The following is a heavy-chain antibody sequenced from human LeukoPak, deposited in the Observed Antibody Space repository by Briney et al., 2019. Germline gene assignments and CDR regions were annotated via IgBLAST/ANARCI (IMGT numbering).Heavy chain of an antibody. CDR3: ARDPSIPGFDY. J-gene: IGHJ4*02. V-gene: IGHV4-38-2*02. Sequence: SETLSLTCTVSGYSINSGYYWGWIRQPPGKGLEWIGSIYHSGSTYYNPSLKSRVTISVDTSKNQFSLKLSSVTAADTAVYYCARDPSIPGFDYWGQGTLVTVSS. CDR2: IYHSGST. D-gene: IGHD3-10*01. CDR1: GYSINSGYY.